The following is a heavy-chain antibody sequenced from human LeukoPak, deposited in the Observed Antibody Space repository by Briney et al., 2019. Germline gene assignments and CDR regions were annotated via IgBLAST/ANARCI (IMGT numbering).Heavy chain of an antibody. CDR2: IKRKSDGGTT. Sequence: GGSLRLSCAASGLTFSKAWMSWVRQVPGKGLEWVGRIKRKSDGGTTDYAAPVKGRFTISRDDSKNTLYLQMNSLKSEDTAVYYCTTELDVRPNHYWGQGTLVTVSS. CDR3: TTELDVRPNHY. J-gene: IGHJ4*02. V-gene: IGHV3-15*01. CDR1: GLTFSKAW. D-gene: IGHD1-14*01.